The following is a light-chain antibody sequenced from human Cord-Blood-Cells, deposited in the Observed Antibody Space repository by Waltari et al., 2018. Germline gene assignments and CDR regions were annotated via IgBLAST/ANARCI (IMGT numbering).Light chain of an antibody. Sequence: ELLITHPQATRLVSPGKRAPLSGRASQSVSSNLAWYQQKPGQAPRLLIYGASTRATGIPARFSGSGSGTEFTLTISSLQSEDFAVYYCQQYNNWPWTFGQGTKVEIK. CDR2: GAS. J-gene: IGKJ1*01. CDR3: QQYNNWPWT. V-gene: IGKV3-15*01. CDR1: QSVSSN.